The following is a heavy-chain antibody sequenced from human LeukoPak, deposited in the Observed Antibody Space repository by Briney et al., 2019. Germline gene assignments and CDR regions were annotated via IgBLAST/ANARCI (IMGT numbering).Heavy chain of an antibody. CDR1: GFTFSSYG. V-gene: IGHV3-30*18. Sequence: PGGSLRLSCAASGFTFSSYGMHWVRQAPGKGLEWVAVISYDGSNKYYADSVKGRFTISRDNSKNTLYLQMNSLRAEDTAVYYCAKGGGDRIAAAGNWYFDLWGRGTLVTVSS. D-gene: IGHD6-13*01. J-gene: IGHJ2*01. CDR3: AKGGGDRIAAAGNWYFDL. CDR2: ISYDGSNK.